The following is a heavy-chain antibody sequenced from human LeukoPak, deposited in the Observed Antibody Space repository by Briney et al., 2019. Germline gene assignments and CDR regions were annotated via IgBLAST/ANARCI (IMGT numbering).Heavy chain of an antibody. CDR3: ARDWGSCSGVGCQQRFDY. V-gene: IGHV3-7*03. Sequence: ETLSLTCTVSGGSLSSSSFYWGWVRQAPGKGLEWVANIKQDGSEKFYVDSVKGRFTISRDNAKNSVFLQMNSLRADDTAVYYCARDWGSCSGVGCQQRFDYWGQGTQVTVSS. J-gene: IGHJ4*02. CDR1: GGSLSSSSFY. CDR2: IKQDGSEK. D-gene: IGHD2-15*01.